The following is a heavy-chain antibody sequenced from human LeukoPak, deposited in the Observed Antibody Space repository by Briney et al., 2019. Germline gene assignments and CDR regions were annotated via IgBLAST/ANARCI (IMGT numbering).Heavy chain of an antibody. J-gene: IGHJ1*01. CDR2: SSGGGGST. D-gene: IGHD2-2*01. V-gene: IGHV3-23*01. CDR1: AFIFSSYG. Sequence: QPGGSLRLSCAAAAFIFSSYGVSWVRQATGKGLEWVSGSSGGGGSTSHADSVKGRFTISRDNSKNTLYLQMNSLRVEDTALYYCAKGGYCSSSNCFPQHWGQGTLVTVSS. CDR3: AKGGYCSSSNCFPQH.